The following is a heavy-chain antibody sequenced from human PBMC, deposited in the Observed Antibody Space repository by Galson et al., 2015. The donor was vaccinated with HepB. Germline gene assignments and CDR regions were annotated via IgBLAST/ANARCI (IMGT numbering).Heavy chain of an antibody. CDR2: IFSSDSDT. Sequence: QSGAEVKKPGESLKISCKGSGYTFTNYWIGWVRQMPGKGLEWMGMIFSSDSDTRYSPSFQGQVTISADKSISTAYLQWSSLKASDTAIYFCARVKSRWSFDSWGQGTLVTVTS. CDR3: ARVKSRWSFDS. J-gene: IGHJ5*01. CDR1: GYTFTNYW. V-gene: IGHV5-51*03.